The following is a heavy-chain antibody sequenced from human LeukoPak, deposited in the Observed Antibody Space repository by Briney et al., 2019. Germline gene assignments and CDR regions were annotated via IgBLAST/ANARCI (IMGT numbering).Heavy chain of an antibody. CDR1: GFTFSDYY. CDR2: ISSSGSTI. CDR3: ARDPRLRFSAFDI. V-gene: IGHV3-11*04. D-gene: IGHD3-16*01. J-gene: IGHJ3*02. Sequence: PGGSLRLSCAASGFTFSDYYMSWIRQAPGKGLEWVSYISSSGSTIYYADSVKGRFTISKDNAKNSLYLQMNSLRAEDTAVYYCARDPRLRFSAFDIWGQGTMVTVSS.